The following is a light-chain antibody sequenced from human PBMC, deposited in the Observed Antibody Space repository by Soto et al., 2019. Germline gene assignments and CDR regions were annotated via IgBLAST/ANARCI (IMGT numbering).Light chain of an antibody. J-gene: IGKJ1*01. Sequence: QLTQSPSSLSASVGDRVIITCRASQSVSRSLNWYQQKAGQAPKLLIYAASTLHSGVPSRFSGSGSGTEFTLTISSLXPEDFATYYCQQNAITPPWTFGQGTKVDIK. V-gene: IGKV1-39*01. CDR3: QQNAITPPWT. CDR1: QSVSRS. CDR2: AAS.